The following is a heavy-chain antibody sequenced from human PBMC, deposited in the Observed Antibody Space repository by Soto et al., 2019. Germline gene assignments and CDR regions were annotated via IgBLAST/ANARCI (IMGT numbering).Heavy chain of an antibody. V-gene: IGHV4-31*03. D-gene: IGHD3-3*01. J-gene: IGHJ5*02. CDR2: IYYSGST. CDR3: ARDGDNWFDT. Sequence: KASETLSLTCTVSGGSISSGGYYWSWIRQHPGKGLEWIGYIYYSGSTYYNPSLKSRVTISVDTSKNHFSLKLSSVTAADTAVYYCARDGDNWFDTWGQGTPVTVSS. CDR1: GGSISSGGYY.